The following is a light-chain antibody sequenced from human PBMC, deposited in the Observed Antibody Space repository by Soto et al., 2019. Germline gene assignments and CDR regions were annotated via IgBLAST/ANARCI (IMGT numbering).Light chain of an antibody. J-gene: IGKJ4*01. CDR1: QSVSSSY. CDR2: GAS. V-gene: IGKV3-20*01. Sequence: EIVLTQSPGTLSLSPGESATLSCRASQSVSSSYLAWYQQKPGQAPRLLLYGASSRATGIPDRFSGSGSGTDCTLTISRLEPEDFAVYYCQQYGSSLLTFGGGTKVEIK. CDR3: QQYGSSLLT.